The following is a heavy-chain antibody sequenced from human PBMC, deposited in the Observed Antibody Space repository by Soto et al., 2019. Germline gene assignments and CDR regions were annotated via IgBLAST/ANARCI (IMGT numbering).Heavy chain of an antibody. CDR3: ARAKAPLYSSSWYWFDP. J-gene: IGHJ5*02. V-gene: IGHV4-59*08. CDR1: GGSISSYY. D-gene: IGHD6-13*01. Sequence: TLSRTGIVSGGSISSYYCSWIMQPPGKGLEWIGYIYYSGSTNYNPSLKSRVTISVDTSKNQFSLKLSSVTAADKAVYYCARAKAPLYSSSWYWFDPWGQGTLVTVSS. CDR2: IYYSGST.